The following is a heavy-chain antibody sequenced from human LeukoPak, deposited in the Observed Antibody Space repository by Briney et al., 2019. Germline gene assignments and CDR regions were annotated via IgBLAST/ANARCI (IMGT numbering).Heavy chain of an antibody. CDR3: AKIVDGSGWSPFEY. V-gene: IGHV1-2*02. CDR2: LNPSTGGT. J-gene: IGHJ4*02. Sequence: ASVKVSCKASGYSFTGYYIHWVRQVPGRGFEWMGWLNPSTGGTKYAQKFQDRVTMTRDTSISTAYMGLNSLRSDDTAVYYCAKIVDGSGWSPFEYWGQGTLVTVSS. CDR1: GYSFTGYY. D-gene: IGHD6-19*01.